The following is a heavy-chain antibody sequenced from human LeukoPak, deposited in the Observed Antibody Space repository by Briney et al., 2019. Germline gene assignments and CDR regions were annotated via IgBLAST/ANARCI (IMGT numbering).Heavy chain of an antibody. CDR1: GGSFSGYY. D-gene: IGHD6-13*01. CDR3: ARQRYSSSWYNC. V-gene: IGHV4-34*01. Sequence: PSETLSLTCAVYGGSFSGYYWSWIRQPPGKGLEWIGEINHSGSTNYNPSLKSRVTISVDTSKNQFSLKLSSVTAADTAVYYCARQRYSSSWYNCWGQGTLVTVSS. J-gene: IGHJ4*02. CDR2: INHSGST.